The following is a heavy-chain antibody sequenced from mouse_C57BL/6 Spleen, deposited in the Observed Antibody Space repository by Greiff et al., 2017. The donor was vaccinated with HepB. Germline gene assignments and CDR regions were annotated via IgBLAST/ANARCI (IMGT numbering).Heavy chain of an antibody. V-gene: IGHV1-50*01. Sequence: QVQLQQPGAELVKPGASVKLSCKASGYTFTSYWMQWVKQRPGQGLEWIGEIDPSDSYTNYNQKFKGKATLTVDTSSSTAYMQLSSLTSEDSAVYYCARRHYDYDGAWFAYWGQGTLVTVSA. D-gene: IGHD2-4*01. CDR1: GYTFTSYW. CDR2: IDPSDSYT. CDR3: ARRHYDYDGAWFAY. J-gene: IGHJ3*01.